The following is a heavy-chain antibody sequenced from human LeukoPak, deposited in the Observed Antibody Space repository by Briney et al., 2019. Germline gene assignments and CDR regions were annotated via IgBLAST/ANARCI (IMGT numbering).Heavy chain of an antibody. CDR2: ISSSGSTI. CDR1: GFTFSSYE. D-gene: IGHD5-12*01. CDR3: ARGRSGYDSRYFDP. J-gene: IGHJ5*02. V-gene: IGHV3-48*03. Sequence: GGSLRLSCAASGFTFSSYEMNWVRQAPGKGLEWVSYISSSGSTIYYADSVKGRFTISRDNAKNSLYLQMNSLRAEDTAVYYCARGRSGYDSRYFDPWGQGTLVTVSS.